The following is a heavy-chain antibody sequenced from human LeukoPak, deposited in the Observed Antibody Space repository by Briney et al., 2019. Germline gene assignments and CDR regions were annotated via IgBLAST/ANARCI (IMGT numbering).Heavy chain of an antibody. V-gene: IGHV3-48*03. CDR3: ARNNWNDINCFDY. CDR1: GFTSSSYE. D-gene: IGHD1-20*01. J-gene: IGHJ4*02. Sequence: GGSLRLSCAASGFTSSSYEMSWVRQAPGKGLEWVSYISSSGSTIYYADSVKGRFTISRDNAKNSLYLQMNSLRAEDTAVYYCARNNWNDINCFDYWGQGTLVTVSS. CDR2: ISSSGSTI.